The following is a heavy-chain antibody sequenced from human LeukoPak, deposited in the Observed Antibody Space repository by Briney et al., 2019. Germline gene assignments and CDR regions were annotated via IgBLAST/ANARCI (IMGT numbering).Heavy chain of an antibody. J-gene: IGHJ4*02. CDR2: IKEDESEK. D-gene: IGHD1-26*01. CDR1: LFPSSNHW. Sequence: GGSLRLSCAASLFPSSNHWMRWVRQAPGKGRWWVSNIKEDESEKYYVASVKGRFTISRDNANNSLYLQMNSLRVEDTALYYCAKQQHGGSYDYFDYWGQGTLVTVSS. CDR3: AKQQHGGSYDYFDY. V-gene: IGHV3-7*01.